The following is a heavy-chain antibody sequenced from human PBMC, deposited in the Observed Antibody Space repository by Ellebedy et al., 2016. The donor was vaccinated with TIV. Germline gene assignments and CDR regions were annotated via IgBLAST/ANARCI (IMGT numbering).Heavy chain of an antibody. CDR3: ARASTWIQLWLRGYYFDY. Sequence: PGGSLRLSCAASGFTFSSYAMSWVRQAPGKGLEWVSGINWNGGSTGYADSVKGRFTISRDNAKNSLYLQMNSLRAEDTAVYYCARASTWIQLWLRGYYFDYWGQGTLVTVSS. D-gene: IGHD5-18*01. J-gene: IGHJ4*02. CDR1: GFTFSSYA. CDR2: INWNGGST. V-gene: IGHV3-20*04.